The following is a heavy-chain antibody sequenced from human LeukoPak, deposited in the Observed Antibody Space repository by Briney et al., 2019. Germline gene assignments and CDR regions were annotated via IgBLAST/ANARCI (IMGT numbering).Heavy chain of an antibody. D-gene: IGHD2-2*02. CDR3: ARGQVWYQLLYDYFDS. V-gene: IGHV3-21*01. CDR2: FLSSSSYI. CDR1: GFTFSSYN. J-gene: IGHJ4*02. Sequence: GGSLRLSCAASGFTFSSYNMNWVRQAPGKGLEWVSSFLSSSSYIYYADSVKGRFTISRDNAKNSLYLQMNSLRAEDTAVYYCARGQVWYQLLYDYFDSWGQGTLVTVSS.